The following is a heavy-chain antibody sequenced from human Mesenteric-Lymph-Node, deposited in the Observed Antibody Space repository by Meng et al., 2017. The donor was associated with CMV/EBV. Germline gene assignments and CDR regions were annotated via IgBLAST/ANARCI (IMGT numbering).Heavy chain of an antibody. CDR2: IYHSGST. V-gene: IGHV4-39*07. Sequence: SETLSLTCTVSGGSISSRSYYWGWIRQPPGEGLEWIGSIYHSGSTYYNPSLKSRVTISVDTSKNQFSLKLSSVTAADTAVYYCARVGALAYCGGDCYFPLDWFDPWGQGTLVTVSS. CDR3: ARVGALAYCGGDCYFPLDWFDP. CDR1: GGSISSRSYY. J-gene: IGHJ5*02. D-gene: IGHD2-21*01.